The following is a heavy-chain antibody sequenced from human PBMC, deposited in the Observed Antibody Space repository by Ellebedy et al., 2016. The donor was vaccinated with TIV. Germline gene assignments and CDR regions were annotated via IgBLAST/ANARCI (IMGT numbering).Heavy chain of an antibody. Sequence: GGSLRLXXAASGFTFSTYVMQWVRQAPGKGLEWVAVISYDGSNKYYADSVKGRFTISRDNSKNTLYLQMNSLRAEDTAVYYCARILGKVYGGNSGVDYWGQGTLVTVSS. J-gene: IGHJ4*02. CDR2: ISYDGSNK. CDR3: ARILGKVYGGNSGVDY. CDR1: GFTFSTYV. D-gene: IGHD4-23*01. V-gene: IGHV3-30*03.